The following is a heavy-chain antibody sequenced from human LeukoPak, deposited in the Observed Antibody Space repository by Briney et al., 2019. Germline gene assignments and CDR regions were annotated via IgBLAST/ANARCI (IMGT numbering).Heavy chain of an antibody. D-gene: IGHD4-17*01. CDR1: GGTFSRYD. CDR2: IIPIFGKA. Sequence: XXKAXGGTFSRYDIXWVRQARGQGLEXMGRIIPIFGKANYAKKLQGRVTITTDESTSTAYMELSRLRSEDTAVYYCASRYGDYVGQLDYWGQGTLVTVSS. J-gene: IGHJ4*02. CDR3: ASRYGDYVGQLDY. V-gene: IGHV1-69*05.